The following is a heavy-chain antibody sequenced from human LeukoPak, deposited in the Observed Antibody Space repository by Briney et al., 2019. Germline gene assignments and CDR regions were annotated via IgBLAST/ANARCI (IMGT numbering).Heavy chain of an antibody. CDR3: AREGHPYGMDV. Sequence: GGSLRLSCAASGFTFSSYAMTWVRQAPGKGLEWVSSISSSSSYIYYADSVKGRFTISRDNSKNTLYLQMNSLRAEDTAVYYCAREGHPYGMDVWGQGTTVTVSS. J-gene: IGHJ6*02. V-gene: IGHV3-21*04. CDR2: ISSSSSYI. CDR1: GFTFSSYA.